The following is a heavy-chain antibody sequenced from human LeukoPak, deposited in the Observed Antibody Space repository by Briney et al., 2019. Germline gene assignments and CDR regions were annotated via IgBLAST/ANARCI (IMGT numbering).Heavy chain of an antibody. CDR3: AKNVAALFGEVDY. CDR2: ISSSSSYI. J-gene: IGHJ4*02. CDR1: GFTFRSYS. D-gene: IGHD2-15*01. Sequence: GGSLRLSCAASGFTFRSYSMNWVRQAPGKGLEWVSCISSSSSYIYNADSVKGRFTISRDNSKNTLYLQMNSLRAEDTAVYYCAKNVAALFGEVDYWGQGTLVTVSS. V-gene: IGHV3-21*04.